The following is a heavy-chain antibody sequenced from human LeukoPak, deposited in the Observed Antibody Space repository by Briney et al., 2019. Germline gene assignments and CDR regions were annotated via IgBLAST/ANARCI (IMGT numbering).Heavy chain of an antibody. J-gene: IGHJ4*02. D-gene: IGHD4-17*01. Sequence: GGSLRLSCVGSGFTVSSNYMSWVRQAPGKGLEWLSVIYSGGSTYYADSVKGRFTISRDNSKNTLYLQMNSLRAEDTAVYYCARVRADYGLYYFDYWGQGTLVTVSS. CDR3: ARVRADYGLYYFDY. CDR1: GFTVSSNY. V-gene: IGHV3-53*01. CDR2: IYSGGST.